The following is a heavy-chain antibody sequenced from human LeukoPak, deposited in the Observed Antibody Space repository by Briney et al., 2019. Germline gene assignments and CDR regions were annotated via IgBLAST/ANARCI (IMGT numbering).Heavy chain of an antibody. CDR3: ARGSSGSY. CDR1: GFTFSSYS. V-gene: IGHV3-21*01. CDR2: ISSCSSYI. Sequence: GRSLRLSCAASGFTFSSYSMNWVRQAPGKGLEWVSSISSCSSYIYYADSVKGRFTISRDNAKNSLYLQMNSLRAEDTAVYYCARGSSGSYFGQGTLVTVSS. J-gene: IGHJ4*02. D-gene: IGHD1-26*01.